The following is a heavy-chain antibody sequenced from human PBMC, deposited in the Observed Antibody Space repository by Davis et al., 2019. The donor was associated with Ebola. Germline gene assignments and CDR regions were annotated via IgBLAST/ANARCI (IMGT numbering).Heavy chain of an antibody. D-gene: IGHD3-10*01. CDR3: ARAGVYRPYYFDY. CDR1: GGSISSYY. CDR2: IYTSGST. Sequence: PSETLSLTCTVSGGSISSYYWGWIRQPAGKGLEWIGRIYTSGSTNYNPSLKSRVTMSVDTSKNQFSLELSSVTAADTAVYYCARAGVYRPYYFDYWGQGTLVTVSS. V-gene: IGHV4-4*07. J-gene: IGHJ4*02.